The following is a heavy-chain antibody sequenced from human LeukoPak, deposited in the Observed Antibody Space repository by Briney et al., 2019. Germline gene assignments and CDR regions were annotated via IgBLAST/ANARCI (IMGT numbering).Heavy chain of an antibody. CDR3: AKDYGYSSSWYDY. CDR1: GFTFSSYA. V-gene: IGHV3-30*04. Sequence: GGSLRLSCAASGFTFSSYAMHWVRQAPGKGLEWVAVISYDGSNKYYADSVKSRFTISRDNAKKTLYLQMNSLRPEDTALYYCAKDYGYSSSWYDYWGQGTLVTVSS. J-gene: IGHJ4*02. CDR2: ISYDGSNK. D-gene: IGHD6-13*01.